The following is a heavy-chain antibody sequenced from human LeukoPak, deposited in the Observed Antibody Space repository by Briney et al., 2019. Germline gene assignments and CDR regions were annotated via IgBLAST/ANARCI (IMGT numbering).Heavy chain of an antibody. J-gene: IGHJ5*02. D-gene: IGHD4-17*01. CDR1: GYTFTSYA. CDR2: ISAYNGNT. CDR3: ARTTVTTVDWFDP. V-gene: IGHV1-18*01. Sequence: ASVKVSCKASGYTFTSYAINWVRQAPGQGLEWMGWISAYNGNTNYAQKLQGRVTMTTDTSTSTAYMELRSLRSDDTAVYYCARTTVTTVDWFDPWGQGTLVTVSS.